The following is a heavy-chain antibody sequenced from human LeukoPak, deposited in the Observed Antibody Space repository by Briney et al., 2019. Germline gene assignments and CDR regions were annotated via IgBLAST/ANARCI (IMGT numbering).Heavy chain of an antibody. J-gene: IGHJ4*02. Sequence: GGSLRLSCAASRFTFSSYSMNWVRQAPGKGLEWVAVISYDGSNKYYADSVKGRFTISRDNSKNTLYLQMNSLRAEDTAVYYCARDKEKGGSGSKFDYWGQGTLVTVSS. CDR1: RFTFSSYS. V-gene: IGHV3-30*03. CDR3: ARDKEKGGSGSKFDY. CDR2: ISYDGSNK. D-gene: IGHD3-10*01.